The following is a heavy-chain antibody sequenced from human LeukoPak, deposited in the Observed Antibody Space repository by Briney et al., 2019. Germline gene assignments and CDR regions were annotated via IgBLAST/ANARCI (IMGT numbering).Heavy chain of an antibody. J-gene: IGHJ4*02. Sequence: GGSLRLSCAASGFTFDDYTMNWVRQAPGKGLEWVSRISWNSGSIAYADFVKGRFTISRDNAKNSLYLQMNSLRPEDTAFYYCAKAPCGTSCSTFDYWGQGTLVTVSS. V-gene: IGHV3-9*01. CDR3: AKAPCGTSCSTFDY. CDR1: GFTFDDYT. D-gene: IGHD2-2*01. CDR2: ISWNSGSI.